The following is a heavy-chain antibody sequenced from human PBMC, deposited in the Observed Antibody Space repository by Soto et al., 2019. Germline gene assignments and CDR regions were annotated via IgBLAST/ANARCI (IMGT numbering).Heavy chain of an antibody. D-gene: IGHD2-2*01. Sequence: PGGSLRLSCAASGFTFSSYWMHWVRQAPGKGLVWVSRINSDGSSTSYADSVKGRSTISRDNAKNTLYLQMNSLRAEDTAVYYCATLGYCSSTSCSYGMDVWGQGTTVTVSS. CDR2: INSDGSST. CDR1: GFTFSSYW. J-gene: IGHJ6*02. V-gene: IGHV3-74*01. CDR3: ATLGYCSSTSCSYGMDV.